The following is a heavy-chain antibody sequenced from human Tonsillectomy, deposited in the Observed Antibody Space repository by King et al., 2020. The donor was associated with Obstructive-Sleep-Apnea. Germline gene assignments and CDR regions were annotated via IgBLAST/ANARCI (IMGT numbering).Heavy chain of an antibody. CDR3: ARERFSYFQH. Sequence: PLQESGPGLVKPSETLSLTCTVSGGSISGYFWSWIRQPPGKGLEWIGYIYYSGSTNYYPSLKSRVTISVDPSKNQFSLKLSSVTAADTAVYYCARERFSYFQHWGQGTLVTVSS. V-gene: IGHV4-59*01. J-gene: IGHJ1*01. CDR2: IYYSGST. CDR1: GGSISGYF.